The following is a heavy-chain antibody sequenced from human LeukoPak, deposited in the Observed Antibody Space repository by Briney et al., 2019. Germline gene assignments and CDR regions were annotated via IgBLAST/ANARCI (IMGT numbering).Heavy chain of an antibody. Sequence: PGRSLRLSCAASGFTFSSYGMHWVRQAPGKGLEWVAVISYDGSNKYYADSVKGRFTISIDNSKNTLYLQMNSLRAEDTAVYYCAKDYYDSSGYYPDYWGQGTLVTVSS. CDR3: AKDYYDSSGYYPDY. CDR2: ISYDGSNK. J-gene: IGHJ4*02. D-gene: IGHD3-22*01. CDR1: GFTFSSYG. V-gene: IGHV3-30*18.